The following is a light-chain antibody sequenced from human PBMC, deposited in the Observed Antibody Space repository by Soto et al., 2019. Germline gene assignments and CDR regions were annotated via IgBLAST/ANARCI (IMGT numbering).Light chain of an antibody. J-gene: IGKJ5*01. CDR2: DVT. Sequence: AIQLTQSPSSLSASVGDRVTITCRASQGISSAFACYQQRPGKVPKLLIYDVTSLQSGDPQRFSGSGSGKDFTLTISSLQPEDYATYYCHQSETFPLTFGQWTRLEVK. V-gene: IGKV1-13*01. CDR3: HQSETFPLT. CDR1: QGISSA.